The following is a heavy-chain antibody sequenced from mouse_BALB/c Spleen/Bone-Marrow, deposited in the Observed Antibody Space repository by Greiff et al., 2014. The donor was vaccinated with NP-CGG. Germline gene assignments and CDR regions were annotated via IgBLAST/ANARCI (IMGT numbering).Heavy chain of an antibody. CDR2: ISTYYGDA. CDR1: GYTFTDYA. Sequence: VQLQQSGAELVRPGVSVKISCKGSGYTFTDYAMHWVKQSHAKSLEWIGVISTYYGDASYNQKFKGEATMTVDKSSSTAYMELARLTSEDSAIYYCARESIYYYGSTLDYWGQGTTLTVSS. V-gene: IGHV1S137*01. D-gene: IGHD1-1*01. CDR3: ARESIYYYGSTLDY. J-gene: IGHJ2*01.